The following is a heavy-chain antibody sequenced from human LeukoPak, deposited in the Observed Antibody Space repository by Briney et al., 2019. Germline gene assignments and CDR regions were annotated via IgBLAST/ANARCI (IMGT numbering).Heavy chain of an antibody. CDR3: ARGRGGFGDLLYLHFDY. D-gene: IGHD3-10*01. V-gene: IGHV4-61*08. CDR2: IYYSGST. CDR1: GGSVSSGGYY. Sequence: SETLSLTCTVSGGSVSSGGYYWSWVRQPPGKGLEYIGYIYYSGSTNYNPSLKSRVTISIDTSKNQFSLRLRSVTAADTAVYYCARGRGGFGDLLYLHFDYWGQGTLVTVSS. J-gene: IGHJ4*02.